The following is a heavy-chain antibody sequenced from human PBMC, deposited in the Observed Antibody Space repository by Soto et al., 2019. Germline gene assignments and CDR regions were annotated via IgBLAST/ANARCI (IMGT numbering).Heavy chain of an antibody. Sequence: GGSLRLSCAASGFTVSSNYMSWVRQAPGKGLEWVSVIYSGGSTYYADSVKGRFTISRDNSKNTLYLQMNSLRAEDTAVYYCASSASTRGSIAAAHDAFDIWGQGTMVTVSS. CDR3: ASSASTRGSIAAAHDAFDI. J-gene: IGHJ3*02. CDR2: IYSGGST. D-gene: IGHD6-13*01. V-gene: IGHV3-66*01. CDR1: GFTVSSNY.